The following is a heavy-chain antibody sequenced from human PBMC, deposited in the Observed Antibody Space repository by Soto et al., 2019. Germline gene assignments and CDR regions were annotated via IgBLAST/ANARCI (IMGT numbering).Heavy chain of an antibody. CDR3: ARDRMVRGDPYGMDV. Sequence: SETLSLTCTVSGGSVSSGSYYWSWIRQPPGKGLECIGYIYYSGSTNYNPSLKSRVTISVDTSKNQFSLKLSSVTAADTAGYYCARDRMVRGDPYGMDVWGQGTTVTVSS. CDR1: GGSVSSGSYY. V-gene: IGHV4-61*01. CDR2: IYYSGST. J-gene: IGHJ6*02. D-gene: IGHD3-10*01.